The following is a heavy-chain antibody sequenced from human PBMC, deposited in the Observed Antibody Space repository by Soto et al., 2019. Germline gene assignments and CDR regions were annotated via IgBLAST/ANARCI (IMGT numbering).Heavy chain of an antibody. CDR1: GYTFTSYA. Sequence: QVQLVQSGAEEKKPGASVKVSCKASGYTFTSYAMHWVRQAPGQRLEWMGWINAGNGNTKYSQKFQGRVTITRDTSASTSYMVLSSLRSEDSAVYYCARGFVHSSGYLYYWGQGTLVTVSS. V-gene: IGHV1-3*05. J-gene: IGHJ4*02. CDR2: INAGNGNT. D-gene: IGHD3-22*01. CDR3: ARGFVHSSGYLYY.